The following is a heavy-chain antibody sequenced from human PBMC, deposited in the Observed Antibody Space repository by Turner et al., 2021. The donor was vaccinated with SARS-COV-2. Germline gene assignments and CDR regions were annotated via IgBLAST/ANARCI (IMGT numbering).Heavy chain of an antibody. CDR1: GGSISSSSYY. J-gene: IGHJ2*01. Sequence: QLQLQESGPGLVKPSETLSLTCTVSGGSISSSSYYWGWIRQPPGKGLEWIGSIYYSGSTYYNPSLKSRVTISVDTSKNQFSLKLSSVTAADTAVYYCATPSVSYDSSGYFHFDLWGRGTLVTGSS. D-gene: IGHD3-22*01. CDR3: ATPSVSYDSSGYFHFDL. V-gene: IGHV4-39*01. CDR2: IYYSGST.